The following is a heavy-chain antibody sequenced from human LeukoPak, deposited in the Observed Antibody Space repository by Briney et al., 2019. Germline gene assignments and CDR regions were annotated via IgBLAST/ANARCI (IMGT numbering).Heavy chain of an antibody. CDR2: IYHSGST. CDR1: GGSISSSNW. D-gene: IGHD6-19*01. Sequence: PSGTLSLTCAVSGGSISSSNWWCLVRQPPGRGLEWIGEIYHSGSTNYNPSLKSRVTISVDKSKNHFSLKLSSVTAADTAVYYCARDPSSGWRTFDYWGQGTLVTVSS. V-gene: IGHV4-4*02. CDR3: ARDPSSGWRTFDY. J-gene: IGHJ4*02.